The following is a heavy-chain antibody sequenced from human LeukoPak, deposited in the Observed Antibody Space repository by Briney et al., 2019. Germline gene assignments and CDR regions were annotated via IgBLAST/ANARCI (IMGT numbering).Heavy chain of an antibody. J-gene: IGHJ3*01. CDR1: GFTLSHFW. Sequence: GGSLRLSCAASGFTLSHFWMHWVRQVPGKGLVWVSRISGDGSNTNYADSVKGRFTISRDNARNTLYLQMNSLRAEDTAVYYCTTPRTYYDFWSGYRFDFWGRGTMVTVS. V-gene: IGHV3-74*01. CDR3: TTPRTYYDFWSGYRFDF. D-gene: IGHD3-3*01. CDR2: ISGDGSNT.